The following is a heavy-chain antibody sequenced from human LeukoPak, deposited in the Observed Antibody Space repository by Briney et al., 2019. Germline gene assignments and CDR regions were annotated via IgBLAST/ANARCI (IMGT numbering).Heavy chain of an antibody. V-gene: IGHV3-30-3*01. J-gene: IGHJ6*02. CDR2: ISYDGSNK. CDR1: GFTFSSHA. CDR3: ARESPDYYYGMDV. Sequence: GGSLRLSFAASGFTFSSHASHWVRQAPGKGPEWVAVISYDGSNKYYADSVKGRFTISRDNSKNTLYLQMNSLRAEDTAVYYCARESPDYYYGMDVWGQGTTVTVSS.